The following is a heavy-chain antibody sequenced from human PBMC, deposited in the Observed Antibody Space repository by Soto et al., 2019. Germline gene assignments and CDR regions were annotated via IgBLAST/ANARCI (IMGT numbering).Heavy chain of an antibody. Sequence: QVQLQESGPGLVKSSQTLSLTCTVSGGSISSNDYYWSWIRQPPGKGLEWIGYIYDTGSAYYNPSLKSRITMSIDTSKNPFSLKPTSVTPADTACYYCAGGPGRALRVRPLDYWGQGTLVTVSS. CDR3: AGGPGRALRVRPLDY. D-gene: IGHD3-10*01. CDR2: IYDTGSA. V-gene: IGHV4-30-4*01. J-gene: IGHJ4*02. CDR1: GGSISSNDYY.